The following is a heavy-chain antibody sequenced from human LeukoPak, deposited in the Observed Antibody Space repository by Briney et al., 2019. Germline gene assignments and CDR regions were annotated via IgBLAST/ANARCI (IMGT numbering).Heavy chain of an antibody. CDR1: GYTFTSYG. J-gene: IGHJ4*02. V-gene: IGHV1-18*01. CDR2: ISAYNGNT. Sequence: ASVKVSCKSSGYTFTSYGISWVRQAPGQGLEWMGWISAYNGNTNYAQKLQGRVTMTTDTSTSTAYMELRSLRSDDTAVYYCAREGSIAAAGTRDYWGQGTLVTVSS. D-gene: IGHD6-13*01. CDR3: AREGSIAAAGTRDY.